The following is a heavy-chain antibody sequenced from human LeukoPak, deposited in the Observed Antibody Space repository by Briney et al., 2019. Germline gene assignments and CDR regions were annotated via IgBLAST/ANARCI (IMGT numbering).Heavy chain of an antibody. D-gene: IGHD5-18*01. CDR1: GFTFSRYA. J-gene: IGHJ6*02. CDR2: ISYDGSNK. CDR3: ARDRRSYGHQIFNGMDV. Sequence: GGSLRLSCAASGFTFSRYAMHWVRQAPGKGLEWVAVISYDGSNKYYADSVKGRFTISRDNSKNTLYLQMNSLRAEDTAVYYCARDRRSYGHQIFNGMDVWGQGTTVTVSS. V-gene: IGHV3-30*04.